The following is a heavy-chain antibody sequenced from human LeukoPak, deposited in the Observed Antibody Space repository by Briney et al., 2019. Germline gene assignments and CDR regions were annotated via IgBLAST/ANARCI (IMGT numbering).Heavy chain of an antibody. V-gene: IGHV3-23*01. D-gene: IGHD3-22*01. CDR2: ISGSGGST. J-gene: IGHJ4*02. CDR1: GFTFSSYA. Sequence: GGSLRLSCAASGFTFSSYAMSWVRQAPGKGLEWVSAISGSGGSTYYADSVKGRFTISRDNSKNTLYLRMNSLRAEDTAVYYCARDRNYYDSSGYYLDYWGQGTLVTVSS. CDR3: ARDRNYYDSSGYYLDY.